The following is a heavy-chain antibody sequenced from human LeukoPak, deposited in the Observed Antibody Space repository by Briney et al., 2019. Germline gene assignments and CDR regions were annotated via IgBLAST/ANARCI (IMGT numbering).Heavy chain of an antibody. V-gene: IGHV5-51*01. CDR3: ARPLYYDILTGHSGGMDV. D-gene: IGHD3-9*01. Sequence: GDSDTRYSPSFQGQVTISADKSISTAYLQWSSLKASDTAMYYCARPLYYDILTGHSGGMDVWGQGTTVTVSS. J-gene: IGHJ6*02. CDR2: GDSDT.